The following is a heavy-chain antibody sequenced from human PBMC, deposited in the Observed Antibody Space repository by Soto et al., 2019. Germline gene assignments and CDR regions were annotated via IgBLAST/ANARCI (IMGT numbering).Heavy chain of an antibody. CDR2: IIPMFGTA. J-gene: IGHJ4*02. Sequence: QVQLVQSGAEVKKPESSVKVSCKAPGGTFSTYAISWVRQAPGQGLGMGGIIPMFGTANYAQRFQDRVTITADESTNTVYMELSSLRSEDTAVYFCASGIQLWLRRINNGYSGWGQGTLVTVSS. D-gene: IGHD5-18*01. V-gene: IGHV1-69*12. CDR3: ASGIQLWLRRINNGYSG. CDR1: GGTFSTYA.